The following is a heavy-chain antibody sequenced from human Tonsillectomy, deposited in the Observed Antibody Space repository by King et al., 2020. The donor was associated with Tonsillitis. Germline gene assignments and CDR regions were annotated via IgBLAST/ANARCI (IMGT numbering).Heavy chain of an antibody. V-gene: IGHV1-2*02. CDR3: VKENWNYDY. J-gene: IGHJ4*02. CDR1: GYSFTDYH. D-gene: IGHD1-7*01. CDR2: INPATGGA. Sequence: VQLVESGAEVKKPGASVKVSCKASGYSFTDYHLHWVRQAPGQGPDWVGCINPATGGADIAQKFQGGVTMTRDTSISTAYMELMSLKSDDTAVYYCVKENWNYDYWGQGALVTVSS.